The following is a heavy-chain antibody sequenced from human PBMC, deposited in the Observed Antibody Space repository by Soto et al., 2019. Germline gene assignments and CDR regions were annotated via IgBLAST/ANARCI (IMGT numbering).Heavy chain of an antibody. CDR2: LWAGGNFA. V-gene: IGHV3-33*01. CDR3: TRDAQFRANYGMDA. J-gene: IGHJ6*02. D-gene: IGHD3-10*01. Sequence: QVQLVESGGNVVQPGGSLSLSCAASGFSFNSHGMHWVRQAPGKGLEWVAHLWAGGNFAYYAYSVKGRFTISGDHSKNSLYLQMNSLGAEDPAVYYCTRDAQFRANYGMDAWCQGTTVTVSS. CDR1: GFSFNSHG.